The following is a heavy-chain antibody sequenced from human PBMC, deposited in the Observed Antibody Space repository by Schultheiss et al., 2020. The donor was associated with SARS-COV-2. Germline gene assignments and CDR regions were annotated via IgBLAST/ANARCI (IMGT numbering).Heavy chain of an antibody. Sequence: GGSLRLSCAASGFTFSSYAMHWVRQAPGKGLEYVSAISSNGGSTYYADSVKGRFTISRDNSKNTLYLQMNSLRAEDTAVYYCARGAGFRGVLDYWGQGTLVTVSS. J-gene: IGHJ4*02. CDR3: ARGAGFRGVLDY. CDR1: GFTFSSYA. D-gene: IGHD3-10*01. V-gene: IGHV3-64*04. CDR2: ISSNGGST.